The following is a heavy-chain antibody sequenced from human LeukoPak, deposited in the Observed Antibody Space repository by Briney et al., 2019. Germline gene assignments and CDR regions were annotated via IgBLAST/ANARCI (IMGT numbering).Heavy chain of an antibody. J-gene: IGHJ4*02. CDR3: ARSITMNPHFDY. CDR1: GYTFTGYY. V-gene: IGHV1-2*02. Sequence: GASVKVSCKASGYTFTGYYMHWVRQAPGQGLEWMGWINPNSGGTNYAQKFQGRVTMTRDTSTSTVYMELSSLRSEDTAVYYCARSITMNPHFDYWGQGTLVTVSS. CDR2: INPNSGGT. D-gene: IGHD3-22*01.